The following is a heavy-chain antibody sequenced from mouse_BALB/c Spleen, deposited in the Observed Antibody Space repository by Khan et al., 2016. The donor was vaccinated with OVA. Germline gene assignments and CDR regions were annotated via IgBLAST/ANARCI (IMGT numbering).Heavy chain of an antibody. CDR1: GYTFTNYG. J-gene: IGHJ1*01. D-gene: IGHD1-1*02. CDR2: INTYTGEP. CDR3: ASGGYWYFDV. V-gene: IGHV9-3-1*01. Sequence: QVQLKQSGPELKKPGETVKISCTASGYTFTNYGMNWVQQAPGKGLKWMGWINTYTGEPTYADDFKGRFAFSLETSASTAYLQINNLKNEDTATYFCASGGYWYFDVWGAGTTVTVSS.